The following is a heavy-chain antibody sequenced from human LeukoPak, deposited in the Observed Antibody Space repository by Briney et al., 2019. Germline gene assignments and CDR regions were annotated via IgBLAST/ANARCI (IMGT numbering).Heavy chain of an antibody. D-gene: IGHD2-21*02. CDR1: GGSISSSNW. V-gene: IGHV4-4*02. Sequence: PSETLSLTCAVSGGSISSSNWWSWVRQPPGKGLEWIGEIYHSGSTNYNPSLKSRVTISVDKSKNQFSLKLSSVTAADTAVYYCARQDWYCGGDYCPFDIWGQGTMVTVSS. J-gene: IGHJ3*02. CDR2: IYHSGST. CDR3: ARQDWYCGGDYCPFDI.